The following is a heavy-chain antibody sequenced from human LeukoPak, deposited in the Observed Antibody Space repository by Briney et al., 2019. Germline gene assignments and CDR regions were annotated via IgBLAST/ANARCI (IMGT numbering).Heavy chain of an antibody. CDR1: GINFADYA. Sequence: GGSLRLSCVVSGINFADYAMHWVRQPPGKGLEWVSLISADGGSTFSADSVKGRFSISRDNSKNSLYLQMNSLRSEDTAMYYCAKESGKFDYWGQGTPVAVSS. CDR2: ISADGGST. V-gene: IGHV3-43*02. J-gene: IGHJ4*02. CDR3: AKESGKFDY.